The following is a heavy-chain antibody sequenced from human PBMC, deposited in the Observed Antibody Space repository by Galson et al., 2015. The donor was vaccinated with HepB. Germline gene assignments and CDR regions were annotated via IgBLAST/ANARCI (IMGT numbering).Heavy chain of an antibody. CDR1: AYTLTAYA. CDR3: ARAGNDILTGYYWGDAFDI. CDR2: IIPILGIA. Sequence: SVKVSCKASAYTLTAYAMHWVRQAPGQGLEWMGGIIPILGIANYAQKFQGRVTITADKSTSTAYMELSSLRSEDTAVYYCARAGNDILTGYYWGDAFDIWGQGTMVTVSS. D-gene: IGHD3-9*01. V-gene: IGHV1-69*10. J-gene: IGHJ3*02.